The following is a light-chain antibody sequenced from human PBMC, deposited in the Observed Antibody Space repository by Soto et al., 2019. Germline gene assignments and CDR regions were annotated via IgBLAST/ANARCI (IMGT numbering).Light chain of an antibody. CDR1: QSVSSRS. CDR3: QQYGSSPTIT. Sequence: EIVLTQSPGTPSLSPGERATLSCRASQSVSSRSLAWYQQKPGQAPRLRIYGASSRATGIPDRFSGSGSGTDFTLTISRLEPEDLAVYYCQQYGSSPTITFGQGTRLEIK. J-gene: IGKJ5*01. CDR2: GAS. V-gene: IGKV3-20*01.